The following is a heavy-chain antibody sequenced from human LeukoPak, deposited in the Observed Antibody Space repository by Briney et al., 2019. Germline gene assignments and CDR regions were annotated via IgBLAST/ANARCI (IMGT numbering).Heavy chain of an antibody. CDR1: GGSISSGGYP. CDR2: IYHSGST. CDR3: ARVRGETTSTFYFDY. V-gene: IGHV4-30-2*01. J-gene: IGHJ4*02. D-gene: IGHD3-16*01. Sequence: SQTLSLTCAVSGGSISSGGYPWSWIRQPPGKGLEWIGYIYHSGSTYYNPSLKSRVTISVDRSKNQFSLKLSSVTAADTAVYYCARVRGETTSTFYFDYWGQGTLVTVSS.